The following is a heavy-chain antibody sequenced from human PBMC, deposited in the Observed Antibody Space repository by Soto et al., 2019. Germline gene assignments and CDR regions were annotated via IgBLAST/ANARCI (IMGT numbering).Heavy chain of an antibody. J-gene: IGHJ5*02. CDR2: INAGNGNT. CDR1: GYTFTSYA. Sequence: ASVKVSCKASGYTFTSYAMHWVRQAPGQRLEWMGWINAGNGNTKYSQKFQGRVTITRDTSASTAYMELSSLRSEDTAVYYCARDNGGVIVIRWFDPWGQGTLVTVSS. D-gene: IGHD3-16*02. CDR3: ARDNGGVIVIRWFDP. V-gene: IGHV1-3*01.